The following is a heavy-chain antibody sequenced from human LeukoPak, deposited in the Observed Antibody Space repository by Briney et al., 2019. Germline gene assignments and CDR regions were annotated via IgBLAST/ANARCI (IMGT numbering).Heavy chain of an antibody. CDR1: GFTFSDYY. V-gene: IGHV3-23*01. CDR3: AKGTGYGDYFDY. CDR2: ISGSGGYT. Sequence: SGGSLRLSCATSGFTFSDYYMSWIRQAPGKGLEWVSTISGSGGYTYYADSVKGRFTISRDNSKNTVYLQMNSLRAGDTAVYYCAKGTGYGDYFDYWGQGTLVTVSS. J-gene: IGHJ4*02. D-gene: IGHD4-17*01.